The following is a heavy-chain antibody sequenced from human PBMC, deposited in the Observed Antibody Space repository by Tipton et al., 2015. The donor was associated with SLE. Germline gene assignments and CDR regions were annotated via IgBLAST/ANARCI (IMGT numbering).Heavy chain of an antibody. CDR2: INHSGST. D-gene: IGHD2-21*02. J-gene: IGHJ6*03. CDR3: ARGLATAPYYYYYMDV. CDR1: GGSFSGYY. V-gene: IGHV4-34*01. Sequence: TLSLTCAVYGGSFSGYYWSWIRQPPGKGLEWIGEINHSGSTNYNPSLKSRVTISVDTSKNQFSLELSSVTAADTAVYYCARGLATAPYYYYYMDVWGKGTTVTVSS.